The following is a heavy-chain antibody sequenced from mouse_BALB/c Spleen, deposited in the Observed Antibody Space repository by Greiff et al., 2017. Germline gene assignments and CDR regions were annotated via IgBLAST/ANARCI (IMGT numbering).Heavy chain of an antibody. V-gene: IGHV14-4*02. CDR1: GFNIKDYY. J-gene: IGHJ4*01. CDR3: NEVGYEDAMDY. CDR2: IDPENGDT. D-gene: IGHD2-2*01. Sequence: DVQLQESGAELVRSGASVKLSCTASGFNIKDYYMHWVKQRPEQGLEWIGWIDPENGDTEYAPKFQGKATMTADTSSNTAYLQLSSLTSEDTAVYYCNEVGYEDAMDYWVKEPQSPSPQ.